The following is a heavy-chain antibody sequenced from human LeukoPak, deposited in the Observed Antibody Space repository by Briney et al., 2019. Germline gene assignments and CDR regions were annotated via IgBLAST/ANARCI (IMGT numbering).Heavy chain of an antibody. CDR2: FYYGGIT. D-gene: IGHD5-24*01. CDR3: ARAGRDGYSPASDSFDI. Sequence: SETLSLTCTVSGASITTTLYYWVWARHSPGKGLEWIGSFYYGGITYYHPSLKSRVTVSVDTSRSQFSLKLISVTAADTAVYFCARAGRDGYSPASDSFDIWGQGNTVTVSS. J-gene: IGHJ3*02. CDR1: GASITTTLYY. V-gene: IGHV4-39*07.